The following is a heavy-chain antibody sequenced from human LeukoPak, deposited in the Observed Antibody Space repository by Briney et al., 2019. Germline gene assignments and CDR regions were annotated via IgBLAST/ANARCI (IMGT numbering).Heavy chain of an antibody. CDR2: VSYDGINK. J-gene: IGHJ4*02. D-gene: IGHD3-22*01. Sequence: GGSLRLSCAASGLTFRRNAMHWVRETPRKGLAWVAVVSYDGINKYSAESAKGRFTLSRDNSKNTLYLQMNSLRAEDTAVYCCARGPGTSGYYYLDYWGQGTLVTVSS. CDR3: ARGPGTSGYYYLDY. V-gene: IGHV3-30*01. CDR1: GLTFRRNA.